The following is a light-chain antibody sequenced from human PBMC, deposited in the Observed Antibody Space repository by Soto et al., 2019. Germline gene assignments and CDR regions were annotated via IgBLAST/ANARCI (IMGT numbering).Light chain of an antibody. J-gene: IGLJ1*01. V-gene: IGLV1-40*01. CDR1: SSNIGAEYD. CDR2: GDN. CDR3: QSYDSSLTTFV. Sequence: SVLTQPPSVSWALGQRVAISCTGSSSNIGAEYDVHWYQQLPGTAPKRLIYGDNNRPSGVPDRFSGSKSGTSASLAITGLQPEDEADYYCQSYDSSLTTFVFGTGTKVTAL.